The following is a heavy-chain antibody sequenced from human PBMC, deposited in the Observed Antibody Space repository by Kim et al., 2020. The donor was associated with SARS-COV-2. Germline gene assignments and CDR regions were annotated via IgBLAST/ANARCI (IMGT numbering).Heavy chain of an antibody. V-gene: IGHV3-21*01. CDR3: AQGGKVHNFFAC. J-gene: IGHJ4*02. D-gene: IGHD3-16*01. CDR1: GFTFSTYT. Sequence: GGSLRLSCAASGFTFSTYTMHWVRQAPGKGLEWVSSITSPSNFIYYADSVEGRFIISRDNTKNSLYLQMSSLRAEDTAVYYCAQGGKVHNFFACWGQGTLVTVSS. CDR2: ITSPSNFI.